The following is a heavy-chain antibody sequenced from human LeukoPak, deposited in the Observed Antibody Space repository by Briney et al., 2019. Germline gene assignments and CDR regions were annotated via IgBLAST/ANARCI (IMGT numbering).Heavy chain of an antibody. CDR1: GFTFSSYE. Sequence: GGSLRLSCAASGFTFSSYEMNWVRQAPGKVLEWVSYISSSSSTIYYADSVKGRFTISRDNAKNSLYLQMNSLRAEDTAVYYCARDSGNYGQLDAFDIWGQGTMVTVSS. D-gene: IGHD3-10*01. CDR3: ARDSGNYGQLDAFDI. J-gene: IGHJ3*02. CDR2: ISSSSSTI. V-gene: IGHV3-48*01.